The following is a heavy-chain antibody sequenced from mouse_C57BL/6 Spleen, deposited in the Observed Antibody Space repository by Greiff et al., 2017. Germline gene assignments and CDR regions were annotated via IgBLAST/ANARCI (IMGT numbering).Heavy chain of an antibody. Sequence: VQLVESGAELVKPGASVKISYWMNWVKQRPGKGLEWIGQIYPGDGDTNYNGKFKGKATLTADKSSSTAYMQLSSLTSEDSAVYFCAREERQLRLLFAYWGQGTLVTVSA. J-gene: IGHJ3*01. CDR2: IYPGDGDT. V-gene: IGHV1-80*01. D-gene: IGHD3-2*02. CDR1: W. CDR3: AREERQLRLLFAY.